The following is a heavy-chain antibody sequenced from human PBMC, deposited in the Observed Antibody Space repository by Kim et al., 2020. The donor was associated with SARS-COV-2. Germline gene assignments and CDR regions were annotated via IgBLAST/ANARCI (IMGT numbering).Heavy chain of an antibody. Sequence: YNDYAATVKSRITIDADTSKNQFSLQLNSVSPEDTAVYYCARDTPGQKAYDIWGQGTMVTVSS. V-gene: IGHV6-1*01. CDR2: YN. CDR3: ARDTPGQKAYDI. J-gene: IGHJ3*02.